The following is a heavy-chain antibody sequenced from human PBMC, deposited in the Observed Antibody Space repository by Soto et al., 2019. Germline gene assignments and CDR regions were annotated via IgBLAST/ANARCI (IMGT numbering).Heavy chain of an antibody. CDR3: ANSPNGDYGQYYFDY. J-gene: IGHJ4*02. Sequence: GGSLRLSCAASGFTFSSYGMHWVRQAPGKGLEWVAVISYDGSNKYYADSVKGRFTISRDNSKNTLYLQMNSLRAEDTAVYYCANSPNGDYGQYYFDYWGQGTLVTVSS. D-gene: IGHD4-17*01. V-gene: IGHV3-30*18. CDR1: GFTFSSYG. CDR2: ISYDGSNK.